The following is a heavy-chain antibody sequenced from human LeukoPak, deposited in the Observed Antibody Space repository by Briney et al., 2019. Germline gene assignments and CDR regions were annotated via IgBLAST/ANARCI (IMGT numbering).Heavy chain of an antibody. D-gene: IGHD6-6*01. CDR1: GGSIRSHY. V-gene: IGHV4-59*11. CDR3: ARALYSSSSEFDY. CDR2: IFYSGST. J-gene: IGHJ4*02. Sequence: SETLSLTCTVSGGSIRSHYWNWLRQPPGKGLEWIGYIFYSGSTNYNPSLKSRVTISVDTFKNQFSLKLSSVTAADTAVYYCARALYSSSSEFDYWGQGTLVTVSS.